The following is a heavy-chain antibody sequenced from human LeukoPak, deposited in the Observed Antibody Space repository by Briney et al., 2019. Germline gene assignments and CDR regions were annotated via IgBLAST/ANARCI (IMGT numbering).Heavy chain of an antibody. CDR2: VIPIFGTA. D-gene: IGHD4-17*01. V-gene: IGHV1-69*05. J-gene: IGHJ5*02. Sequence: SVKVSCKASGGTFSSYAISWVRQAPGQGIEWMGRVIPIFGTANDAQKFQGRVTITTDESTSTAYMELSSLRSEDTAVYYCARDTPRTVTTTRQKYNWFDPWGQGTLVTVSS. CDR3: ARDTPRTVTTTRQKYNWFDP. CDR1: GGTFSSYA.